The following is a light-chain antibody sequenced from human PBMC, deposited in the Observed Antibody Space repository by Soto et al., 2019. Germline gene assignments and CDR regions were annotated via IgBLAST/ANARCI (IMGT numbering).Light chain of an antibody. CDR3: LLYYGGSQPWV. CDR1: TGAVTSAYY. V-gene: IGLV7-43*01. J-gene: IGLJ3*02. CDR2: ATV. Sequence: QTVVTQEPSLTVSPGGTVTLTCDSSTGAVTSAYYPNWFQQKPGQPPRPLIYATVNKHSWTPARFSGSLLGGKAALTLSGVQPEDEADYYCLLYYGGSQPWVFGGGTKVTVL.